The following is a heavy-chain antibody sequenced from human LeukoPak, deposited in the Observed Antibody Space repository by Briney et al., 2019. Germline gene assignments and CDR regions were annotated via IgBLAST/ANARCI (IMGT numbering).Heavy chain of an antibody. CDR3: ARPMTTVTTADAFDI. Sequence: SETLSLTCTVSGGSISSYYWSWIRQPPGKGLEWIGYIYYSGSTNYNPSLKSRVTISVDTSKNQFSLKLSSVTAADTAVYYCARPMTTVTTADAFDIWGQGTMVTVSS. CDR1: GGSISSYY. CDR2: IYYSGST. D-gene: IGHD4-17*01. V-gene: IGHV4-59*12. J-gene: IGHJ3*02.